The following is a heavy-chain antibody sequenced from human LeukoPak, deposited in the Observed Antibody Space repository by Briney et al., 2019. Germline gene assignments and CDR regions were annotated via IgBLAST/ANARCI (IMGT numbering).Heavy chain of an antibody. Sequence: GGSLRLSCAASGFTFSSYAMSWVRQAPGKGLEWVSAINADGTDTYSADSVRGRFTISRDNSYHTLYLQLNNVRAEDTALYHCARQLGHCSAGTCYFDYWGQGTLVTVSS. D-gene: IGHD2-15*01. V-gene: IGHV3-23*01. CDR3: ARQLGHCSAGTCYFDY. J-gene: IGHJ4*02. CDR2: INADGTDT. CDR1: GFTFSSYA.